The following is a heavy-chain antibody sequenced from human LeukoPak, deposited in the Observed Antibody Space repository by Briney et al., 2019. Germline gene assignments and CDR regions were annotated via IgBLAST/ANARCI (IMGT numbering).Heavy chain of an antibody. J-gene: IGHJ4*02. CDR3: ARDAGSSGYFDF. CDR1: GFTFSSYY. D-gene: IGHD6-25*01. CDR2: IYSGGST. Sequence: GGSLRLSCAASGFTFSSYYMSWVRQAPGKGLEWVSVIYSGGSTYYADSVKGRFTISRDNSKNTLYLQMNSLRAEDTAVYYCARDAGSSGYFDFWAQGTLVTVSS. V-gene: IGHV3-66*01.